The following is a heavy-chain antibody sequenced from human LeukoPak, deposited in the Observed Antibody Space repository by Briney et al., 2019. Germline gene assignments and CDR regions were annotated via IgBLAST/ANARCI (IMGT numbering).Heavy chain of an antibody. V-gene: IGHV1-3*01. CDR2: INAGNGNT. J-gene: IGHJ4*02. Sequence: ASVKVSCKASGYTFTSYAMHWVRQAPGQRLEWMGWINAGNGNTKYSQKFQGRVTITRDTSASTAYMELSSLRSEDTAVYYCAINYYGSGSYFYWGQGTLVTVSS. D-gene: IGHD3-10*01. CDR1: GYTFTSYA. CDR3: AINYYGSGSYFY.